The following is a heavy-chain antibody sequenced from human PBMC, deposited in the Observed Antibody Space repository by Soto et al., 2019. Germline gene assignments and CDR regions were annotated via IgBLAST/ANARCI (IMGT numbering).Heavy chain of an antibody. Sequence: QVQLVQSGAEVKKPGASVKVSCKASGYTFTSYGISWVRQAPGQGLEWMGWIRVYNGNTNYAQKPXGRVTMTTDTPTSTGYMELRSLKSDDTAVYYCARDSPPNDYWGHGTLVTVSS. J-gene: IGHJ4*01. CDR1: GYTFTSYG. CDR3: ARDSPPNDY. CDR2: IRVYNGNT. V-gene: IGHV1-18*01.